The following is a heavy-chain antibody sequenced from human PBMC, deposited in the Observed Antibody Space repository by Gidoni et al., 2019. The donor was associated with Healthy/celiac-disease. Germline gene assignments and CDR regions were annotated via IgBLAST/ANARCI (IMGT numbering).Heavy chain of an antibody. CDR2: IYYSGST. Sequence: QLQLQESGPGLVKPSETLSLTCTVSGGSISSSSYYWGWIRQPPGKGLEWIGSIYYSGSTYYNPSLKSRVTISVDTSKNQFSLKLSSVTAADTAVYYCARPNTYYYDSSGYLHLGGYDYWGQGTLVTVSS. J-gene: IGHJ4*02. D-gene: IGHD3-22*01. CDR1: GGSISSSSYY. V-gene: IGHV4-39*01. CDR3: ARPNTYYYDSSGYLHLGGYDY.